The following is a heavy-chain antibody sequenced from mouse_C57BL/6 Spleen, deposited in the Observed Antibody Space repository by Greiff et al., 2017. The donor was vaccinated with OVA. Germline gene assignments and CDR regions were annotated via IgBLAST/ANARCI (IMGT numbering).Heavy chain of an antibody. J-gene: IGHJ2*01. Sequence: EVQLQQSGAELVKPGASVKLSCTASGFNIKDYYMHWVKQRTEQGLEWIGRIDPEDGETKSAPKFQGKATITAAPSSNTAYLQLSSLTYEDTTVYYCARSVGAYYFDYWGQGTTLTVSS. CDR1: GFNIKDYY. V-gene: IGHV14-2*01. CDR3: ARSVGAYYFDY. CDR2: IDPEDGET.